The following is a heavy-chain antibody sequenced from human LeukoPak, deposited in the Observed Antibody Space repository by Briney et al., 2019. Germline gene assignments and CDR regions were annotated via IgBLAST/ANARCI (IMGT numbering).Heavy chain of an antibody. Sequence: SVKVSCKASGGTFSSYAISWVRQAPGQGLEWMGGNIPIFGTTNYAQKFQDRVTITADKSTSTAYMELSSLRSEDTAVYYCARDSPYCSGGSCYSSNWFDPWGQGTLVTVSS. CDR1: GGTFSSYA. V-gene: IGHV1-69*06. CDR2: NIPIFGTT. D-gene: IGHD2-15*01. CDR3: ARDSPYCSGGSCYSSNWFDP. J-gene: IGHJ5*02.